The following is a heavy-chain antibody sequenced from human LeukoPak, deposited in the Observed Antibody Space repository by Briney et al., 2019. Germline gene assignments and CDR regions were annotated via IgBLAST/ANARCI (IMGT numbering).Heavy chain of an antibody. CDR1: GFTFNSYV. V-gene: IGHV3-33*01. CDR3: ARARGWEPNYYYYYMDV. J-gene: IGHJ6*03. Sequence: GGSLRLSCIASGFTFNSYVMFWVRQAPGKGLEWVSLIWYDGSNKYYADSVKGRFTISRDNSKNTLYLQMNSLRAEDTAVYYCARARGWEPNYYYYYMDVWGKGTTVTVSS. CDR2: IWYDGSNK. D-gene: IGHD1-26*01.